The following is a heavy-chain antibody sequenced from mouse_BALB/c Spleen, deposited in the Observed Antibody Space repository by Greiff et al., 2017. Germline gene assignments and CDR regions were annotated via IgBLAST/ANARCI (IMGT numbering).Heavy chain of an antibody. V-gene: IGHV1-20*01. Sequence: VQLQQSGPELVKPGASVKISCKASGYSFTGYFMNWVKQSHGKSLEWIGRINPYNGDTFYNQKFKGKATLTVDKSSSTAHMELSSPTSEDSAVYYCTRGKVRPGYYAMDYWGQGTSVTVSS. CDR1: GYSFTGYF. CDR2: INPYNGDT. D-gene: IGHD2-14*01. CDR3: TRGKVRPGYYAMDY. J-gene: IGHJ4*01.